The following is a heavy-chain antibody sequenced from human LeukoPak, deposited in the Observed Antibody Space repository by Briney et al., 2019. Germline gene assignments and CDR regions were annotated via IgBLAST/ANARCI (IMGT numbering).Heavy chain of an antibody. Sequence: GGSLRLSCAASGFTFSSYAMSWVRQAPGKGLEWVSAISGSGGGTYYADSVKGRFTISRDNSKNTLYLQMNSLRAEDTAVYYCAKSASLGYCSDGSCYFDYWGQGTLVTVSP. V-gene: IGHV3-23*01. CDR1: GFTFSSYA. CDR3: AKSASLGYCSDGSCYFDY. J-gene: IGHJ4*02. D-gene: IGHD2-15*01. CDR2: ISGSGGGT.